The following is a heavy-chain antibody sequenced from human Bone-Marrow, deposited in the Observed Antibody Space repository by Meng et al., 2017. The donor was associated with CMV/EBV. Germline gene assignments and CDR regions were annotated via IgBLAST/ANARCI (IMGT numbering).Heavy chain of an antibody. CDR1: GYTFTSYY. CDR2: INPSGGST. CDR3: ARDPPAYYYGMEV. V-gene: IGHV1-46*01. J-gene: IGHJ6*02. Sequence: ASVKVSCKASGYTFTSYYMHWVRQAPGQGLEWMGIINPSGGSTSYAQKFQGRVTMTRDTSTSTVYMELSSLRSEGTAVYYCARDPPAYYYGMEVWGQGTTVTVSS.